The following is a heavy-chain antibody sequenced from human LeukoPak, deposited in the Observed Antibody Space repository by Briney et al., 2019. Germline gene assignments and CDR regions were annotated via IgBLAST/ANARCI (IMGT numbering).Heavy chain of an antibody. J-gene: IGHJ4*02. Sequence: ASVKVSCKVSGYTLTELSMHWVRQAPGKGLEWMGGFDPEDGETIYAQKFQGRVTMTEDTSTDTAYMELSSLRSEDTAVYYCATDITMVRGEGGHYWGQGTLVTVSS. D-gene: IGHD3-10*01. CDR3: ATDITMVRGEGGHY. CDR1: GYTLTELS. CDR2: FDPEDGET. V-gene: IGHV1-24*01.